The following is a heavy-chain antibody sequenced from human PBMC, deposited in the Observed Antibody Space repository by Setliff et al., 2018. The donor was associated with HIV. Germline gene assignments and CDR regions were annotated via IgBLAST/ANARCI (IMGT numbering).Heavy chain of an antibody. V-gene: IGHV4-61*10. CDR1: GGSINRGTYY. J-gene: IGHJ4*02. CDR2: IYASGST. Sequence: SETLSLTCSVSGGSINRGTYYWTWIRQSAGKGLEWIGHIYASGSTNYNPSLKSRLTISVDTSKNQVSLKLSSVTAADTAVYYCARAGSYGWDYWGQGTLVTVSS. D-gene: IGHD5-18*01. CDR3: ARAGSYGWDY.